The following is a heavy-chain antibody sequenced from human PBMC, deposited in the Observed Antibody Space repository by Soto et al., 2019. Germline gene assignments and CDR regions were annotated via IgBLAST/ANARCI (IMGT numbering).Heavy chain of an antibody. CDR1: GFTVSSNY. V-gene: IGHV3-66*01. J-gene: IGHJ4*02. CDR2: IYSGGST. CDR3: ARAPLGMAEYYFDY. D-gene: IGHD1-26*01. Sequence: GGSLRLSCAASGFTVSSNYMSWVRQAPGKGLEWVSVIYSGGSTYYADSVKGRFTISRDNSKNTLYLQMNSLRAEDTAVYYCARAPLGMAEYYFDYWGQGTLVTVSS.